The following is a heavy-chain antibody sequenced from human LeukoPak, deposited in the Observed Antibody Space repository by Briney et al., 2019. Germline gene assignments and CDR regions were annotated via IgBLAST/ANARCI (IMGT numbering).Heavy chain of an antibody. Sequence: SETLSLTCTVSGGSISSYYWSWIRQPPGKGLEWIGYLPYSGSTNYNPSLKSRVTISVDTSRNQFSLKLSSVTAADTAVYYCARGRLGGSGSYYNVLDYWSQGTLVTVSS. V-gene: IGHV4-59*01. CDR3: ARGRLGGSGSYYNVLDY. CDR2: LPYSGST. D-gene: IGHD3-10*01. CDR1: GGSISSYY. J-gene: IGHJ4*02.